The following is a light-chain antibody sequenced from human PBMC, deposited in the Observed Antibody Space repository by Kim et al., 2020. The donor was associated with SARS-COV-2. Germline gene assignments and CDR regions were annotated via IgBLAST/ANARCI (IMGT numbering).Light chain of an antibody. CDR2: YAS. V-gene: IGKV3-15*01. J-gene: IGKJ2*01. CDR3: QHYNSWPYT. CDR1: QIISTN. Sequence: FVSPGERATLSCRASQIISTNLAWYQHKAGQTPRLLIYYASSRAPGIPARFSGSGSETEFTLTISSVQSEDFAAYYCQHYNSWPYTFGQGTKLEI.